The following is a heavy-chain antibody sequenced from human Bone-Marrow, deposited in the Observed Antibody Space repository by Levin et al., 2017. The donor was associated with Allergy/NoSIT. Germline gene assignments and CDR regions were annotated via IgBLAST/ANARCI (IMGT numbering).Heavy chain of an antibody. D-gene: IGHD4-23*01. CDR2: IYYSGST. Sequence: AGGSLRLSCSVSGGSVSSGSYYWNWIRQPPGKALEWIGYIYYSGSTNYNPSLKSRVTISVDTSKNQFSLKLASVTAADTAVYYCARGPQGYGGNSWGSWGQGTLVTVSS. V-gene: IGHV4-61*01. CDR1: GGSVSSGSYY. CDR3: ARGPQGYGGNSWGS. J-gene: IGHJ5*02.